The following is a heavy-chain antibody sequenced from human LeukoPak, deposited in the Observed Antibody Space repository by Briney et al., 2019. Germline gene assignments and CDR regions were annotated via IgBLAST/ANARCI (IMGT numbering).Heavy chain of an antibody. D-gene: IGHD3-3*01. CDR2: ISHDGSNK. Sequence: GGSLRLSCAASGFSFSSYGMHWVRQAPGKGLGWVVVISHDGSNKYYADSVKGRFTISRDNSKNTLYLQMNSLRAEDTAVYYCAKGAYYADWGQGTLVTVSS. V-gene: IGHV3-30*18. CDR3: AKGAYYAD. J-gene: IGHJ4*02. CDR1: GFSFSSYG.